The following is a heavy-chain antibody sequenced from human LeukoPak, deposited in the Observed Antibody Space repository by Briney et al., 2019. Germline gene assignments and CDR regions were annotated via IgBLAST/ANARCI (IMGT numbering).Heavy chain of an antibody. CDR1: GFTFSSYS. CDR3: ARVRIVATILDAFDI. V-gene: IGHV3-21*01. Sequence: PGGSLRLSCAASGFTFSSYSMNWVRQAPGKGLEWVSSISSSSSYIYYADSVKGRFTISRDNAKSSLYLQVNSLRAEDTAVYYCARVRIVATILDAFDIWGQGTMVTVSS. D-gene: IGHD5-12*01. CDR2: ISSSSSYI. J-gene: IGHJ3*02.